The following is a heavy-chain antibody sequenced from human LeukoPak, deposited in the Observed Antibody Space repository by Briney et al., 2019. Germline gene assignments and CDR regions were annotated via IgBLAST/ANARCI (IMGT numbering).Heavy chain of an antibody. Sequence: PSETLSLTCAVSDVSFNGYYWSWIRQPPGKGLEWIGEIYHSGMTNYNPSLKSRVTISVDTSKNQFSLKLSSVTAADTAVYYCARLSVYYGSGTGAFDIWGQGTMVTVSS. CDR3: ARLSVYYGSGTGAFDI. CDR1: DVSFNGYY. D-gene: IGHD3-10*01. J-gene: IGHJ3*02. V-gene: IGHV4-34*01. CDR2: IYHSGMT.